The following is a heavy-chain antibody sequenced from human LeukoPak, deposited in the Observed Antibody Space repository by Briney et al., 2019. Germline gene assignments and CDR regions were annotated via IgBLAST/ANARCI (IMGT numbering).Heavy chain of an antibody. CDR3: AKDRTVGVSYWYFDL. CDR2: ISSSGSGDNT. J-gene: IGHJ2*01. Sequence: GGSLRLSCAASGVTLSSFAMSWARQAPGKGLEWVSGISSSGSGDNTYYADSVKGRFTISRDSSKNTVFLYMNTLRAEDTAIYYCAKDRTVGVSYWYFDLWGRGTLVTVSS. D-gene: IGHD4-23*01. CDR1: GVTLSSFA. V-gene: IGHV3-23*01.